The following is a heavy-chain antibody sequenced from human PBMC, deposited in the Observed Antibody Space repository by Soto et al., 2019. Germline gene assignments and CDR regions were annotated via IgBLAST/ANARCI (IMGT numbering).Heavy chain of an antibody. D-gene: IGHD2-15*01. J-gene: IGHJ4*02. V-gene: IGHV1-3*01. CDR1: GYTLTNYA. CDR3: ARGPGGPDGPGDY. Sequence: QVQLVQSGAEVKKPGASVKVSCKASGYTLTNYAMHWVRQAPGQRLEWMGWINAGNGNTKYSQKFQGRVTITRDTSASTAYMDLSSLRSEDTAVYYCARGPGGPDGPGDYWGQGTLVTVSS. CDR2: INAGNGNT.